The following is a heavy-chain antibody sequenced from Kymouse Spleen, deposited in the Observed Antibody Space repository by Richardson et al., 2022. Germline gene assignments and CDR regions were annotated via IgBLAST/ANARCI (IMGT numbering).Heavy chain of an antibody. D-gene: IGHD2-2*02. Sequence: QVQLQESGPGLVKPSGTLSLTCAVSGGSISSSNWWSWVRQPPGKGLEWIGEIYHSGSTNYNPSLKSRVTISVDKSKNQFSLKLSSVTAADTAVYYCAREGYCSSTSCYRYYGMDVWGQGTTVTVSS. CDR1: GGSISSSNW. V-gene: IGHV4-4*02. CDR2: IYHSGST. J-gene: IGHJ6*02. CDR3: AREGYCSSTSCYRYYGMDV.